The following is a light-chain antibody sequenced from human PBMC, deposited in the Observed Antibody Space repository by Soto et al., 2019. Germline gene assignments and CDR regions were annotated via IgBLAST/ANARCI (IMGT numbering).Light chain of an antibody. Sequence: EIVLTQSPGTLSLSPGERATLSCRASQSVSSRLAWYQHKPGQAPRLLISGASSRATGIPDRFSGSGSGTDFTLTISSLEPEDFAVYYCQQRSTWPITFGQGTRLEIK. CDR2: GAS. CDR1: QSVSSR. CDR3: QQRSTWPIT. V-gene: IGKV3D-20*02. J-gene: IGKJ5*01.